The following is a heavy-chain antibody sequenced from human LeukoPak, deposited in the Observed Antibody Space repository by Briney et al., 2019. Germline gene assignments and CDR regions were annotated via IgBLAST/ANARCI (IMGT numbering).Heavy chain of an antibody. CDR1: GYTFTSYY. V-gene: IGHV1-46*01. CDR3: ARDRQSHWNDPNDAFDI. J-gene: IGHJ3*02. CDR2: INPSGGST. Sequence: ASVKVSCKASGYTFTSYYMHWVRQAPGQGLEWMGIINPSGGSTSYAQKFQGRVTMTTDTSTSTAYMELRSLRSDDTAVYYCARDRQSHWNDPNDAFDIWGQGTMVTVSS. D-gene: IGHD1-1*01.